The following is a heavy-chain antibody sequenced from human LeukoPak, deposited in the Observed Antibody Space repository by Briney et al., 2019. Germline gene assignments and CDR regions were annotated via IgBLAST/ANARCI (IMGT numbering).Heavy chain of an antibody. CDR2: ISYDGNHQ. CDR1: GFTFNNYG. Sequence: PGGSLRLSCAASGFTFNNYGIVWVRQAPGRGLEWVTVISYDGNHQYYADSVKGRFTVSRDNSKNTVYLQMNGLTVADTALYYCARASGRDKTGAFDHWGQGTLVVVSA. CDR3: ARASGRDKTGAFDH. J-gene: IGHJ4*02. V-gene: IGHV3-30*03. D-gene: IGHD3-10*01.